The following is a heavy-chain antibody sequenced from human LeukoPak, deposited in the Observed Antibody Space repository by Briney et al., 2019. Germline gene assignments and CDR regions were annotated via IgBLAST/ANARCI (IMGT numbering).Heavy chain of an antibody. CDR2: IYHSGST. CDR3: ARRFLLDV. J-gene: IGHJ6*04. V-gene: IGHV4-38-2*01. Sequence: SETLSLTCAVSGYSISSGYYWGWIRQPPGKGLEWIGSIYHSGSTYYNPSLKSRVTISVDTSKNQFSLKLSSVTAADTAVYYCARRFLLDVWGKGTRSPSPQ. CDR1: GYSISSGYY.